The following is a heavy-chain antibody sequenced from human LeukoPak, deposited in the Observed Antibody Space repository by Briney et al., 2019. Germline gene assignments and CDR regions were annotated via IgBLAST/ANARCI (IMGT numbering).Heavy chain of an antibody. CDR2: IYYSGST. CDR3: AMGYSYGYWGFDY. J-gene: IGHJ4*02. Sequence: SETLSLTCTVSGYSISSGYYWGWIRQPPGKGLEWIGSIYYSGSTYYNPSLKSRVTISVDTSKNQFSLKLSSVTAADTAVYYCAMGYSYGYWGFDYWGQGTLVTVSS. D-gene: IGHD5-18*01. V-gene: IGHV4-38-2*02. CDR1: GYSISSGYY.